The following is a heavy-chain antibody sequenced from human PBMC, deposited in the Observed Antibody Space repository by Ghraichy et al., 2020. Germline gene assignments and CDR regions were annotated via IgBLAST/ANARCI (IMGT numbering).Heavy chain of an antibody. CDR1: EFSFSNYA. V-gene: IGHV3-23*01. D-gene: IGHD3-22*01. Sequence: GGSLRLSCAASEFSFSNYAMSWVRQAPGKGLEWVSTIIGRDGSTYYADSVKGRFTISRDNSKNTLYLQMNSLTAEDTAVYYCAKDLAYYDSTQPFDIWGQGTMVTVSS. CDR3: AKDLAYYDSTQPFDI. J-gene: IGHJ3*02. CDR2: IIGRDGST.